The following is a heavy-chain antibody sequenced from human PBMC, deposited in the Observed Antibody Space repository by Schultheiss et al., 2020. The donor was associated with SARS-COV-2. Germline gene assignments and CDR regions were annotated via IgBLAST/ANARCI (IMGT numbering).Heavy chain of an antibody. Sequence: GGSLRLSCAASGFTFSSYAMHWVRQAPGKGLEWVAVISYDGSNKYYADSVKGRFTISRDNAKNSLYLQMNSLRAEDTAVYYCARLFSGTYSLDYWGQGTLVTVSS. CDR1: GFTFSSYA. CDR2: ISYDGSNK. J-gene: IGHJ4*02. D-gene: IGHD3-10*02. V-gene: IGHV3-30-3*01. CDR3: ARLFSGTYSLDY.